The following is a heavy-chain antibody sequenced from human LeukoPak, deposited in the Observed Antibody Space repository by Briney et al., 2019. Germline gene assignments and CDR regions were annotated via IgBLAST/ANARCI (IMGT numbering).Heavy chain of an antibody. J-gene: IGHJ3*02. CDR3: ARDYHSSGWYVDAFDI. Sequence: GGSLRLSCAASGFTFSSYDMHWVRQATGKGLEWVSAIGTAGDTYYPGSVKGRFTISRENAKNSLYLQMNSLRAGDTAVYYCARDYHSSGWYVDAFDIWGQGTMVTVSS. D-gene: IGHD6-19*01. V-gene: IGHV3-13*01. CDR2: IGTAGDT. CDR1: GFTFSSYD.